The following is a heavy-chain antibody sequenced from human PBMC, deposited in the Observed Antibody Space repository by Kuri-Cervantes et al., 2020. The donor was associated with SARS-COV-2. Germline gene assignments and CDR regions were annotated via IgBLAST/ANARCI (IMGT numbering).Heavy chain of an antibody. J-gene: IGHJ6*02. V-gene: IGHV4-34*01. Sequence: SETLSLTCAVYGGSFSGYYWSWIRQPPGKGLEWIGEINHSGSTNYNPSLKSRVTISVDTSKNQFSLKLSSVTAADTAVYYCASIVVVPAASGYYYYYGMDAWGQGTTVTVSS. CDR3: ASIVVVPAASGYYYYYGMDA. D-gene: IGHD2-2*01. CDR1: GGSFSGYY. CDR2: INHSGST.